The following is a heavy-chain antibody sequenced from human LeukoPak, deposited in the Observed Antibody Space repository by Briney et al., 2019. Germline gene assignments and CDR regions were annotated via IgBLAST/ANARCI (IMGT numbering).Heavy chain of an antibody. CDR2: MNPNSGNT. J-gene: IGHJ5*02. CDR1: GYTFTSYD. V-gene: IGHV1-8*03. Sequence: ASVKVSCKASGYTFTSYDINWVRQATGQGLEWMGWMNPNSGNTGYAQKFQGRVTITRNTSISTAYMELSSLRSEDTAVYYCARGITGTTRPRRGPRNWFDPWGQGTLVTVSS. D-gene: IGHD1-20*01. CDR3: ARGITGTTRPRRGPRNWFDP.